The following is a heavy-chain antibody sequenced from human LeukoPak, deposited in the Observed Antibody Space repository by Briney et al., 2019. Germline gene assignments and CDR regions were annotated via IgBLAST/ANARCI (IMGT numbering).Heavy chain of an antibody. D-gene: IGHD6-13*01. CDR2: LSSSSSNR. CDR1: GFTFSTYM. CDR3: AKDLRMSSWYPGYFQH. J-gene: IGHJ1*01. V-gene: IGHV3-48*04. Sequence: GGSLRLSCAASGFTFSTYMMKWVRQAPGKGLEWVSYLSSSSSNRDYADSVRGRFTISRDNAKNSLYLQMNSLRAEDTALYYCAKDLRMSSWYPGYFQHWGQGTLVTVSS.